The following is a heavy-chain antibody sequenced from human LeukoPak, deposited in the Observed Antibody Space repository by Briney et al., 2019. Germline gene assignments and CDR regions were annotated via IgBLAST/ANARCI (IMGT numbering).Heavy chain of an antibody. CDR1: GFTFSNAW. Sequence: PGGSLRLSCAASGFTFSNAWMNWVRQAPGKGLEWVGRIKSKTAGGTTDYAAPVKGRFIISRDDSKNTLYLQVNSLRAEDTAVYYCARDSETYDFWSGPTLYGMDVWGQGTTVTVSS. D-gene: IGHD3-3*01. V-gene: IGHV3-15*05. CDR3: ARDSETYDFWSGPTLYGMDV. CDR2: IKSKTAGGTT. J-gene: IGHJ6*02.